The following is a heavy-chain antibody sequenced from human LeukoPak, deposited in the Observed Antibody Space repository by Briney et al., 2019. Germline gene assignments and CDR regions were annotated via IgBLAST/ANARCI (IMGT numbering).Heavy chain of an antibody. CDR1: GFTFSSYW. Sequence: GGSLRLSCAASGFTFSSYWMSWVRQAPGKGLEWVANIKQDGSEKYYVDSVKGRFTISRDNAKNSLYLQMNSLRAEDTAVYYCARNRYSSGWSDYMDVWGKGTTVTVSS. CDR2: IKQDGSEK. J-gene: IGHJ6*03. D-gene: IGHD6-19*01. V-gene: IGHV3-7*01. CDR3: ARNRYSSGWSDYMDV.